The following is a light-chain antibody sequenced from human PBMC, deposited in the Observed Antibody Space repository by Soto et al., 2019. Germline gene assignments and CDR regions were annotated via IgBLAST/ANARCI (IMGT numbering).Light chain of an antibody. Sequence: DIQMTQSPSSLSASVGDRVTITCRASQSISSYLNWYQQKPGKAPKLLIYSASSLQSGVPSGFSGSGSGTDFTLTISRLQPEDFPTYYCQQSYSTPPFTLGPGTKVDIK. V-gene: IGKV1-39*01. J-gene: IGKJ3*01. CDR1: QSISSY. CDR3: QQSYSTPPFT. CDR2: SAS.